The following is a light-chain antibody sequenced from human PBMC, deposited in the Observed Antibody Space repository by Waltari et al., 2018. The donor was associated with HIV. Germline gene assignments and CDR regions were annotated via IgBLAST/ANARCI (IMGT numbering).Light chain of an antibody. CDR3: CSYAGSRSWV. CDR1: SSDIGAYNY. Sequence: QSALTQPASVSGSPGQSITISCTGTSSDIGAYNYVSWYQQYPGKAPRFLIHDVNKWASGVSNRFSGSKSGNTASLTISGLQSEDEADYWCCSYAGSRSWVFGGGTKVTVL. V-gene: IGLV2-23*02. J-gene: IGLJ3*02. CDR2: DVN.